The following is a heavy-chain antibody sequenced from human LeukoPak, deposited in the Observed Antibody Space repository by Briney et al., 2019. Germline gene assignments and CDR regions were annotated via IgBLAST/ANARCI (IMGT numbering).Heavy chain of an antibody. V-gene: IGHV3-53*01. CDR2: IYSGGST. CDR3: ARSGPGPVY. J-gene: IGHJ4*02. Sequence: GGSLPLSCAASGFPVSSNYMSWVRQAPGKGLEWVSVIYSGGSTYYADSVKGRFTISRDNSKDTLYLQMNSLRAEDTAVYYCARSGPGPVYWGQGTLVTVSA. CDR1: GFPVSSNY.